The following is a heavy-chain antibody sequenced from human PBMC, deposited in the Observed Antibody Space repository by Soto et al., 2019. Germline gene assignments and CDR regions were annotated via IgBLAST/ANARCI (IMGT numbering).Heavy chain of an antibody. J-gene: IGHJ2*01. D-gene: IGHD2-15*01. CDR1: GDSINAENW. V-gene: IGHV4-4*02. Sequence: QVQLQESGPGVVKPSETLSLTCAVSGDSINAENWWTWLRQTPGKGLEWLAEIHHSGGTKYNPSLSGRVSISLDRTRNQFSLRLRSVTAADAAQYYCARDHCTGGNCYSNMGDWYFDLWGRGALVTVSS. CDR3: ARDHCTGGNCYSNMGDWYFDL. CDR2: IHHSGGT.